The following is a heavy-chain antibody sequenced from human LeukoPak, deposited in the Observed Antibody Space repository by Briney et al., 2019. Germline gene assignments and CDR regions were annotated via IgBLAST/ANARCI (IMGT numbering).Heavy chain of an antibody. CDR3: ARTWLSSGFLFDY. CDR1: GFTFSSYS. CDR2: ISSSSSYI. Sequence: PGGSLRLSCAASGFTFSSYSMNWVRQASGKGLEWVSSISSSSSYIYYADSVEGRFTISRDNAQNSLYLQMNSLRDEDTAVYYCARTWLSSGFLFDYWGQGTLVTVSS. J-gene: IGHJ4*02. D-gene: IGHD3-22*01. V-gene: IGHV3-21*01.